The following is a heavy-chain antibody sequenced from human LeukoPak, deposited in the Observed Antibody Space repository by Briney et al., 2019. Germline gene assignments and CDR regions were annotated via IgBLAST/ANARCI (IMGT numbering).Heavy chain of an antibody. D-gene: IGHD2-2*01. CDR3: ARQKCTSTSCLTKNAFDI. J-gene: IGHJ3*02. CDR1: GSISGYY. V-gene: IGHV4-4*09. CDR2: IYTSGST. Sequence: SETLSLTCTVLGSISGYYWSWIRQPPGKELEWIGYIYTSGSTNYNPSLESRVTISVDTSKNQFSLDLRSVTAADTAVYYCARQKCTSTSCLTKNAFDIWGQGTMVAVSS.